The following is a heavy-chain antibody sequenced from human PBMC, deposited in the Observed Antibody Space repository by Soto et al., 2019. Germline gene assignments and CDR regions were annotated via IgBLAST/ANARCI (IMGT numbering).Heavy chain of an antibody. CDR3: AKDLCATMVRGVIIPDAFDI. J-gene: IGHJ3*02. CDR1: GFTFSSYA. Sequence: GGSLRLSCAASGFTFSSYAMSWVRQAPGKGLEWVSAISGSGGSTYYADSVKGRFTISRDNSKNTLYLQMNSLRAEDTAVYYCAKDLCATMVRGVIIPDAFDIWGQGTMVTVSS. CDR2: ISGSGGST. V-gene: IGHV3-23*01. D-gene: IGHD3-10*01.